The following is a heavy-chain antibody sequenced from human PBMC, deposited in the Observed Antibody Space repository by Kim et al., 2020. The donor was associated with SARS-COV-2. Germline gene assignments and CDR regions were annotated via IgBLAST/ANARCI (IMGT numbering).Heavy chain of an antibody. CDR1: GCPISSSGSY. Sequence: SETLSLTCTVSGCPISSSGSYWGWIRQRPGRGLEWIGSVYSSGYSYYNPSLTSRDTLSVDTSKNQFSLKLNSVTATDTVIYYCTRQGGWFSSDPCGQETL. CDR2: VYSSGYS. D-gene: IGHD2-15*01. J-gene: IGHJ5*02. V-gene: IGHV4-39*01. CDR3: TRQGGWFSSDP.